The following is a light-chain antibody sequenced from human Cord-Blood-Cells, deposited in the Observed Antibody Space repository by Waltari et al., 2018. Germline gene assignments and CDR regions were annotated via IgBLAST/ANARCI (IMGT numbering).Light chain of an antibody. J-gene: IGLJ3*02. CDR1: SPNIGSNP. CDR3: AAWDDSLNARV. V-gene: IGLV1-44*01. Sequence: QSVLTQPPSASGTPGQRVTISCSGSSPNIGSNPVTSYQQRPGTAPKLLIYSNNQRPSGVPDRFSGSKSGTSASLAISGLQSEDEADYYCAAWDDSLNARVFGGGTKLTVL. CDR2: SNN.